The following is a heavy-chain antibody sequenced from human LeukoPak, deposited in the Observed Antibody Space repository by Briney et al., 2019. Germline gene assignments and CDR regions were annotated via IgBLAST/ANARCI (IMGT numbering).Heavy chain of an antibody. CDR3: ASKATYYDFWSGYSFQY. D-gene: IGHD3-3*01. J-gene: IGHJ4*02. CDR2: FDPEDGET. V-gene: IGHV1-24*01. CDR1: GYTLTELS. Sequence: ASVKVSCKVSGYTLTELSMHWVRQAPGKGLEWMGGFDPEDGETIYAQKFQGRVTITTDESTSTAYMELSSLRSEDTAVYYCASKATYYDFWSGYSFQYWGQGTLVTVSS.